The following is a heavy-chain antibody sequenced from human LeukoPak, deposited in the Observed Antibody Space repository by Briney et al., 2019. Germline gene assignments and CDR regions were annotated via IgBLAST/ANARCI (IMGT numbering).Heavy chain of an antibody. Sequence: PGGSLRLSCAASGFTVSSNYMSWVRQAQGKGLEWVALIWYDGSNENYADSVKGRFTISRDNSRNTLYLQMNSLRGEDTAVYYCARGGLTIAEATTSWYLDYWGQGTLVTVSS. CDR1: GFTVSSNY. V-gene: IGHV3-33*08. D-gene: IGHD1-26*01. CDR2: IWYDGSNE. J-gene: IGHJ4*02. CDR3: ARGGLTIAEATTSWYLDY.